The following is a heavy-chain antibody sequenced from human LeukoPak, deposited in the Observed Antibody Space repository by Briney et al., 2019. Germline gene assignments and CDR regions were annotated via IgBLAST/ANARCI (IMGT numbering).Heavy chain of an antibody. D-gene: IGHD6-19*01. Sequence: GGSLRLSCAASGFTVSSNYMNWVRQAPRKGLEWVSYISSSSNAIYYADSVEGRFTISRDNAKTSLYLQMNSLRDEDTAVYYCARDRSSGWPNNWFDPWGQGTLVTVSS. CDR3: ARDRSSGWPNNWFDP. J-gene: IGHJ5*02. V-gene: IGHV3-48*02. CDR2: ISSSSNAI. CDR1: GFTVSSNY.